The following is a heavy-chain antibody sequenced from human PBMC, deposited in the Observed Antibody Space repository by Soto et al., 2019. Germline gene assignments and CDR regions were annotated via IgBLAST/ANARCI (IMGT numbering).Heavy chain of an antibody. CDR3: ARVSGSGGSGPGFDP. CDR2: IYSGGST. Sequence: EVQLVESGGGLVQPGGSLRLSCAASGFTVSSNCMSWVRQAPGKGLEWVSVIYSGGSTYYADSVKARFTISRHNSKNTLYLQMNSLRAEDTAVYYCARVSGSGGSGPGFDPWGQGTLVTVSA. D-gene: IGHD2-15*01. CDR1: GFTVSSNC. J-gene: IGHJ5*02. V-gene: IGHV3-53*04.